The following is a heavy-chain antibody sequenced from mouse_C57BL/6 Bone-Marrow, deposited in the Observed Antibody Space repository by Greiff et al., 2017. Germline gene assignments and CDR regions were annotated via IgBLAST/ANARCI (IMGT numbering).Heavy chain of an antibody. V-gene: IGHV1-15*01. CDR3: TRAGAYYSNYVEAY. J-gene: IGHJ3*01. Sequence: VKLQESGAELVRPGASVTLSCKASGYTFTDYEMHWVKQTPVHGLEWIGAIDPETGGTAYNQKFKGKAILTADKSSSTAYMELRSLTSEDSAVYYGTRAGAYYSNYVEAYWGQGTLGTVSA. D-gene: IGHD2-5*01. CDR1: GYTFTDYE. CDR2: IDPETGGT.